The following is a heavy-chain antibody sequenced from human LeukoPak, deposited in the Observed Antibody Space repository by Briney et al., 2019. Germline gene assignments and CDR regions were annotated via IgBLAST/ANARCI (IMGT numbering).Heavy chain of an antibody. J-gene: IGHJ4*02. Sequence: SETLSLTCTVSGGSISSSSYYWGWIRQPPGKGLEWIGSIYYSGGTYYNPSLKSRVTISVDTSKNQFSLKLSSVTAADTAVYYCARLLAEAAHFDYWGQGTLVTVSS. V-gene: IGHV4-39*01. CDR1: GGSISSSSYY. D-gene: IGHD2-15*01. CDR2: IYYSGGT. CDR3: ARLLAEAAHFDY.